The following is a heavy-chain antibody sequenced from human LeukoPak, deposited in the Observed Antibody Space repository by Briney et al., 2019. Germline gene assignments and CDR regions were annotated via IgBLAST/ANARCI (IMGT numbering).Heavy chain of an antibody. D-gene: IGHD2-15*01. CDR1: GFTFSSYG. CDR3: ARDRYCSGGSCRRGGWFDP. CDR2: IWYDGSNK. V-gene: IGHV3-33*01. Sequence: PGGSLRLSCAASGFTFSSYGMHWVRRAPGKGLEWVAVIWYDGSNKYYADSVKGRFTISRDNSKNTLYLQMNSLRAEDTAVYYCARDRYCSGGSCRRGGWFDPWGQGTLVTVSS. J-gene: IGHJ5*02.